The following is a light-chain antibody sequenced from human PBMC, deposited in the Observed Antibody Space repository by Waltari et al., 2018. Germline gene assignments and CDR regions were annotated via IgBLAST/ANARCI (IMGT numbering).Light chain of an antibody. Sequence: DMVMTQSPLSLPVTPREPASIPCRPSQRLLHSNGYTYLDWYLQKPGLSPQLLIYLGSNRASGVPDRFSGSGSGTDFTLKISRVEAEDVGVYYCMQGTHWPYTFGQGTRLEIK. CDR1: QRLLHSNGYTY. J-gene: IGKJ2*01. V-gene: IGKV2-28*01. CDR2: LGS. CDR3: MQGTHWPYT.